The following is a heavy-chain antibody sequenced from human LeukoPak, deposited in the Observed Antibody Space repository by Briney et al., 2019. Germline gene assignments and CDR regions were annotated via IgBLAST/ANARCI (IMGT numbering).Heavy chain of an antibody. CDR1: GFIVSGNY. CDR2: ISGSGGST. D-gene: IGHD3-22*01. J-gene: IGHJ3*02. Sequence: HTGGSLRLSCAASGFIVSGNYMSWVRQAPGKGLEWVSAISGSGGSTYYADSVKGRFTISRDNSKNTLYLQMNSLRAEDTAVYYCAKYSEAITMIVPEDDAFDIWGQGTMVTVSS. CDR3: AKYSEAITMIVPEDDAFDI. V-gene: IGHV3-23*01.